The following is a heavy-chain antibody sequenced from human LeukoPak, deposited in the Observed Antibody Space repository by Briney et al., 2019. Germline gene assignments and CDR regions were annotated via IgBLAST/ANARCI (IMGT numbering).Heavy chain of an antibody. Sequence: PSETLSLTCTVSGSSISSGGYYWSWIRQHPGKGLEWIGYIYYSGSTYYNPSLKSRVTISVDTSKNQFSLKLSSVTAADTAVYYCAGPKPDSTWGVEVWGQGTLVTVSS. CDR1: GSSISSGGYY. D-gene: IGHD3-16*01. J-gene: IGHJ4*02. V-gene: IGHV4-31*03. CDR2: IYYSGST. CDR3: AGPKPDSTWGVEV.